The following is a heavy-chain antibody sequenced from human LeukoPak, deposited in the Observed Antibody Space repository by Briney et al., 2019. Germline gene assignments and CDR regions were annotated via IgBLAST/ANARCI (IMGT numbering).Heavy chain of an antibody. CDR3: AKDHRAAAGPAGRF. J-gene: IGHJ4*02. CDR1: GFTFSSYA. CDR2: ISGSGGST. D-gene: IGHD6-13*01. V-gene: IGHV3-23*01. Sequence: GGALRLSCAASGFTFSSYAMSWVRQAPGKGLEWVSAISGSGGSTYYADSVKGRFTISRDNSKNTLYLQMNSLRAEDTAVYYCAKDHRAAAGPAGRFWGQGTLVAVSS.